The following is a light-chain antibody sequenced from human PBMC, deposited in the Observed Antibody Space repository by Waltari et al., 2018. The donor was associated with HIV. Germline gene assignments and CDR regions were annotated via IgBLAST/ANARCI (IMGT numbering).Light chain of an antibody. Sequence: SSDLTQDPGVSVALGQTVRITCQGDSLRTYYAAVYQQKPGQAPILVVYGTNTRPAGVPDRFSGSSSGNTASLTITGAQAVDEADYYCGSRDTSGYSFAFGPGTKVTVL. V-gene: IGLV3-19*01. CDR3: GSRDTSGYSFA. CDR1: SLRTYY. J-gene: IGLJ1*01. CDR2: GTN.